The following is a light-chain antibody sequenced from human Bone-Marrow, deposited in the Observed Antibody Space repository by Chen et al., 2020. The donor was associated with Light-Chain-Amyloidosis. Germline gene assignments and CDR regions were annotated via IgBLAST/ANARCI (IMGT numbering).Light chain of an antibody. CDR3: QQYHSLPLT. CDR2: DAF. J-gene: IGKJ4*01. V-gene: IGKV1-33*01. CDR1: QDISNY. Sequence: DTQMTQSPSSLSASVGDRVTITCQASQDISNYLNWYQQKPGKAPNLLISDAFNLETGVPSRFSGSGFGTDFSLSITSLQPEDSATYYCQQYHSLPLTFGGGTKVEI.